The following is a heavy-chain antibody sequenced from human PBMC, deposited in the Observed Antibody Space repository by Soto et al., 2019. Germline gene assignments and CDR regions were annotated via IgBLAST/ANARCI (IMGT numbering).Heavy chain of an antibody. CDR2: IYYSGST. J-gene: IGHJ6*02. D-gene: IGHD3-10*01. V-gene: IGHV4-31*03. CDR1: GGSISSGGYY. CDR3: AREVAEYYGSGSYYFQGYYYYGMDV. Sequence: QVQLQESGPGLVKPSQTLSLTCTVSGGSISSGGYYWSWIRQHPGKGLEWIGYIYYSGSTYYNPSLKSRVTISVDTSKNQLPLKLSSVTAADTAVYYCAREVAEYYGSGSYYFQGYYYYGMDVWGQGTTVTVSS.